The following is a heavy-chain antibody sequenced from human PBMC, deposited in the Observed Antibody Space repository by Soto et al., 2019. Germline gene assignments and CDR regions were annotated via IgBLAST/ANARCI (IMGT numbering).Heavy chain of an antibody. V-gene: IGHV3-23*01. Sequence: GGSLRLSCAASGFTFTSYAMTWVRQAPGKGLEWVSGIRATADSPYYADSVKGRFTISKDNSNNILYLQMNSLKTEDTAVYYCTRPSAAAGNDYWGQGTLVTVSS. CDR3: TRPSAAAGNDY. CDR2: IRATADSP. CDR1: GFTFTSYA. D-gene: IGHD6-13*01. J-gene: IGHJ4*02.